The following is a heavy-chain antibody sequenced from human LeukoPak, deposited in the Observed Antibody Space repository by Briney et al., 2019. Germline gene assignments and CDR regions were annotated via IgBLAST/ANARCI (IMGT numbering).Heavy chain of an antibody. Sequence: PSETLSLTCAVYGGSFRGHYWSWIRQPPGKGLEWIGEINHSGSTNYNPSLKSRVTISVDTSKNQFSVKLSSVTAADTAVYYCARGLIDRDPVYYFDYWGQGTLVTVSS. CDR1: GGSFRGHY. CDR2: INHSGST. CDR3: ARGLIDRDPVYYFDY. J-gene: IGHJ4*02. D-gene: IGHD3-22*01. V-gene: IGHV4-34*01.